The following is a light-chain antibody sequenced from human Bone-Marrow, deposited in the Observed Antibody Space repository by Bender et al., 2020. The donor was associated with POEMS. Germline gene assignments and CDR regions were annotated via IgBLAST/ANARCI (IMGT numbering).Light chain of an antibody. CDR2: KDS. Sequence: SYELTQPPSVSVSPGQTARITCSGDALPKQYAYWYQQKPGQAPVLVIYKDSERPSGIPERFSGSNSGNAATLTISGTQAMDEADYYCQTWDSSTGMVFGGGTKLTVL. V-gene: IGLV3-25*02. CDR1: ALPKQY. J-gene: IGLJ2*01. CDR3: QTWDSSTGMV.